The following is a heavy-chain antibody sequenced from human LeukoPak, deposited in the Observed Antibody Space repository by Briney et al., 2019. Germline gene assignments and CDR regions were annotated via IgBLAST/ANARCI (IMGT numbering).Heavy chain of an antibody. CDR3: ARSPYDYVWGSYRWPDAFDI. CDR2: IYYSGST. CDR1: GGSISSYY. V-gene: IGHV4-59*08. J-gene: IGHJ3*02. D-gene: IGHD3-16*02. Sequence: SSETLSLTCTVSGGSISSYYWSWIRQPPGKGLEWIGYIYYSGSTNYNPSLKSRVTISVDTSKNQFSLKLSSVTAADTAVYYCARSPYDYVWGSYRWPDAFDIWGQGTMVTVSS.